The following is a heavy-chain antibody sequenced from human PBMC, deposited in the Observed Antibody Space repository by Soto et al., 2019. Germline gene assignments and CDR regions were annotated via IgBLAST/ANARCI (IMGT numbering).Heavy chain of an antibody. CDR1: GFTFYNYA. V-gene: IGHV3-23*01. D-gene: IGHD2-8*01. CDR3: AKKGLGSLASYCTTGDCHYAFDV. Sequence: EVQLLESGGGLVRPGGSLRLSCAASGFTFYNYAMNWVRQAPGKGLEWVSTISGGGDGTYYADSVKGRFTISRDNSRNTVYLQMNSLRAEDTAVYYRAKKGLGSLASYCTTGDCHYAFDVWGQGTQVTVSS. CDR2: ISGGGDGT. J-gene: IGHJ3*01.